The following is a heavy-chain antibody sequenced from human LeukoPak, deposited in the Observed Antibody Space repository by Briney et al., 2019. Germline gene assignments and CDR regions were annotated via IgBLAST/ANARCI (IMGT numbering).Heavy chain of an antibody. J-gene: IGHJ4*02. V-gene: IGHV3-30*03. D-gene: IGHD3-22*01. CDR1: GFTFNTYG. CDR2: ISYDGSNK. CDR3: ARGDVLLPYYYDSSGYYVFDY. Sequence: GRSLRLSCAASGFTFNTYGTLWVRQAPGKGLEWVAVISYDGSNKYYADSVKGRFTISRDNSKNTLYLQMNSLRAEDTAVYYCARGDVLLPYYYDSSGYYVFDYWGQGTLVTVSS.